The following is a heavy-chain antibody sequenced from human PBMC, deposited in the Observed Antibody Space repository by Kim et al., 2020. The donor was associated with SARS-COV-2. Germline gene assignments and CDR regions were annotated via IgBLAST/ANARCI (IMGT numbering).Heavy chain of an antibody. V-gene: IGHV3-33*01. D-gene: IGHD2-2*01. CDR3: ARALYYSTADAFDI. Sequence: GGSLRLSCAASGFIFSYYGMHWVRQAPGKGLEWGAVIWFDEKSEYYADSVRGRFTISRDNSKDTVYLQMNSLRAEDTAVYYCARALYYSTADAFDIWGQG. CDR2: IWFDEKSE. J-gene: IGHJ3*02. CDR1: GFIFSYYG.